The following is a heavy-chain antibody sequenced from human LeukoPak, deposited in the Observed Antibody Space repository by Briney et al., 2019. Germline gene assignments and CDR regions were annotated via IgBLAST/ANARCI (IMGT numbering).Heavy chain of an antibody. V-gene: IGHV4-30-2*01. J-gene: IGHJ4*02. D-gene: IGHD3-22*01. CDR3: ARAYYYYDSSGYRMYYFDY. CDR1: GGSISSGGYS. CDR2: IYHSGST. Sequence: PSQTLSLTCAVSGGSISSGGYSWSWIRQPPGKGLEWIGYIYHSGSTYYNPSLKSRVTISVDRSKNQFSLKLSSVTAADTAVYYCARAYYYYDSSGYRMYYFDYWGQGTLVTVSS.